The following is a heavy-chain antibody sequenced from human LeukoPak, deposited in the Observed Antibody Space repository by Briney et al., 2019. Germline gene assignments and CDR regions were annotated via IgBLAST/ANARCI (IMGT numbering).Heavy chain of an antibody. D-gene: IGHD6-6*01. Sequence: SETLSLTCTVSGGSISSSGSYWAWIRQPPGKGLEWIGSIYYSGNTYNPSLKSRVSISVDTSKNQFSLNLTSVNAADTAMYYWARVMAARREDLTRFAPWGQGPLVTVSS. J-gene: IGHJ5*02. CDR1: GGSISSSGSY. CDR2: IYYSGNT. V-gene: IGHV4-39*07. CDR3: ARVMAARREDLTRFAP.